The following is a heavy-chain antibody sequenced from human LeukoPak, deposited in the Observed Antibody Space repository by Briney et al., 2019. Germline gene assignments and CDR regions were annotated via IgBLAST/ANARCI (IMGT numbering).Heavy chain of an antibody. D-gene: IGHD5-24*01. CDR3: ARDGYNWADL. CDR1: GFTFDYFA. J-gene: IGHJ5*02. CDR2: ISRISTAI. Sequence: GGSLRLSCAASGFTFDYFAMSWGRQTPGKGLEWIAYISRISTAIQYADSVKGRFTISRDNGENSLFLQMNSLRVEDTALYYCARDGYNWADLWGQGTLVTVSS. V-gene: IGHV3-48*01.